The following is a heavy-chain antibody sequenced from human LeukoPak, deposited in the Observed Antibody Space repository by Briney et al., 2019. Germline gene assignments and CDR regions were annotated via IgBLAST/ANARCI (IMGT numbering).Heavy chain of an antibody. CDR3: VRSYHPGGWFDP. CDR2: INPDTSEI. V-gene: IGHV3-7*01. J-gene: IGHJ5*02. Sequence: PGNSPRLSCEASGFTFSSSWMSWVRQGPGKGLEWVASINPDTSEIHYVDAVRGRFTISRDNAKNSLYLQMNSLTADDTAVYYCVRSYHPGGWFDPWGQGTLVTVSS. D-gene: IGHD2-2*01. CDR1: GFTFSSSW.